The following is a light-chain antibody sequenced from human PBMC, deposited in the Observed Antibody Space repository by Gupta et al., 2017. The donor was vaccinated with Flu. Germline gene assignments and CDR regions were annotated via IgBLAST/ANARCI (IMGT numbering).Light chain of an antibody. Sequence: EIVMTQSPATLSVSPGERATLSCRASQSISTNLAWYQQKPGQPPRVLIYGASTRATGIPTRFSGSGSGTEFTLTISSLQSEDFAVYYCQRYNNWPPYSFGQGTKLEIK. CDR3: QRYNNWPPYS. CDR1: QSISTN. V-gene: IGKV3-15*01. J-gene: IGKJ2*03. CDR2: GAS.